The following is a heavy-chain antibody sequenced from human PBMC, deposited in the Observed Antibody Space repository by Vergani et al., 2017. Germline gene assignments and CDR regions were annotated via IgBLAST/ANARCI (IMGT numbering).Heavy chain of an antibody. CDR3: AKDGPDYYDSSGYYFHPFDY. V-gene: IGHV3-23*01. Sequence: EVQLLESGGGLVQPGGSLRLSCAASGFTFSGYAMSWVRQAPGKGLEWVSAISGSGGSTYYADSVKGRFTISRDNSKNTLYLQMNSLRAEDTAVYYCAKDGPDYYDSSGYYFHPFDYWGQGTLVTVSS. CDR1: GFTFSGYA. D-gene: IGHD3-22*01. J-gene: IGHJ4*02. CDR2: ISGSGGST.